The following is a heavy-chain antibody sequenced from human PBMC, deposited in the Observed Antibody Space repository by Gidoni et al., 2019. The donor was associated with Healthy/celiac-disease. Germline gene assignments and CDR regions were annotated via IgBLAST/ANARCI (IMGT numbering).Heavy chain of an antibody. CDR1: GFTVSSNY. Sequence: EVQLVESGGGLVQPGGSLRLSCAASGFTVSSNYMSWVRQAPGKGLEWVSVIYSGGSTYYADSVKGRFTISRDNSKNTLYLQMNSLRAEDTAVYYCARGRSDYYYYYYMDVWGKGTTVTVSS. CDR2: IYSGGST. V-gene: IGHV3-66*01. CDR3: ARGRSDYYYYYYMDV. J-gene: IGHJ6*03.